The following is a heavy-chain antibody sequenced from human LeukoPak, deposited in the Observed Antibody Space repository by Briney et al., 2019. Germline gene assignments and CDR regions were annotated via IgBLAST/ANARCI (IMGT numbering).Heavy chain of an antibody. CDR1: GFTFSSYS. CDR3: ARDSGSSEYYFDY. V-gene: IGHV3-30*03. Sequence: GGSLRLSCAASGFTFSSYSMNWVRQPPGKGLEWVAVISYDGSDKYYADSAKGRFTISRDNAKNTLYLQMNSLRAEDTAVYYCARDSGSSEYYFDYWGQGTLVTVSS. J-gene: IGHJ4*02. D-gene: IGHD1-26*01. CDR2: ISYDGSDK.